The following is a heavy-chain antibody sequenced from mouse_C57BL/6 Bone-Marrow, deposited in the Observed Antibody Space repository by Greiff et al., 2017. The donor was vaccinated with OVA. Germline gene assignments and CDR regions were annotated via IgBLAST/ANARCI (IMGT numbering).Heavy chain of an antibody. CDR1: GFTFSDFY. CDR2: SRNKANDYTS. V-gene: IGHV7-1*01. Sequence: EVHLVESGGGLVQSGRSLRLSCATSGFTFSDFYMEWVRQAPGKGLEWIAASRNKANDYTSAYSESVKGRFIVSRDTSQSILYLQMNAQRAEDTAIYYCARGYGNYGYFDDWGTGTTVTVSS. CDR3: ARGYGNYGYFDD. J-gene: IGHJ1*03. D-gene: IGHD2-1*01.